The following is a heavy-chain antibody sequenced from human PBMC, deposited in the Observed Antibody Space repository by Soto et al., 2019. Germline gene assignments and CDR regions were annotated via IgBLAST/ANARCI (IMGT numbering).Heavy chain of an antibody. J-gene: IGHJ6*02. CDR2: INPNSGGT. CDR3: ARGPLWFGELTYYYYGMDV. Sequence: ASVKVSCKASGYTFTGYYMHWVRQAPGQGLEWMGWINPNSGGTNYAQKFQGWVTMTRDTSISTAYMELSRLRSDDTAVYYCARGPLWFGELTYYYYGMDVWGQGTTVTVSS. V-gene: IGHV1-2*04. D-gene: IGHD3-10*01. CDR1: GYTFTGYY.